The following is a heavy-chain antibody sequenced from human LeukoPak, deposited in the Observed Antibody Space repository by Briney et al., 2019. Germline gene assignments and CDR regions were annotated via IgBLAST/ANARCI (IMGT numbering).Heavy chain of an antibody. CDR2: IKHDGTEK. CDR1: EFSPTNFW. J-gene: IGHJ6*04. Sequence: GWSLRLSCVASEFSPTNFWMTWVRRAPGRGLEWVANIKHDGTEKFYVDSVKGRFTISRDNAKNSLYLQMNSLRAEDTAVYYCATFVGIVSGTYTVPGGLLVWGKGTTVTVSS. D-gene: IGHD2-2*03. CDR3: ATFVGIVSGTYTVPGGLLV. V-gene: IGHV3-7*01.